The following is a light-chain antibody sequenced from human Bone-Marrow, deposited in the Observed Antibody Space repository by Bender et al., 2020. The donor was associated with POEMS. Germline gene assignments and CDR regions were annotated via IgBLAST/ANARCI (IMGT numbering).Light chain of an antibody. V-gene: IGLV2-23*02. CDR2: EVS. CDR1: SNDLGSYHL. Sequence: QSALTQPASVSGSPGQSITISCTGSSNDLGSYHLVSWYQQHPGKAPKLMIYEVSKRPSGVSNRFSGSKSGNTASLTISGLQAEDEADYYCCSYAGSTTHVVFGGGTKLTVL. J-gene: IGLJ2*01. CDR3: CSYAGSTTHVV.